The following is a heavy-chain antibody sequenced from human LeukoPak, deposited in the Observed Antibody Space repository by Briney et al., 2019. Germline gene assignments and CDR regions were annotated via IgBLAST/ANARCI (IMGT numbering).Heavy chain of an antibody. CDR3: ATRQRITIFGVVIPDY. V-gene: IGHV1-24*01. D-gene: IGHD3-3*01. CDR1: GYTLTELS. CDR2: FDPEDGET. Sequence: ASVKVSCKVSGYTLTELSMHWVRQAPGKGLEWMGGFDPEDGETFYAQKFQGRVTMTEDTSTDTAYMELSSLRSEDTAVYYCATRQRITIFGVVIPDYWGQGTLVTVSS. J-gene: IGHJ4*02.